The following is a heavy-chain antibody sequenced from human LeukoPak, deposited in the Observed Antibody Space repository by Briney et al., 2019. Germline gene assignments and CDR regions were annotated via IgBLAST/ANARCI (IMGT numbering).Heavy chain of an antibody. CDR2: INHSGST. J-gene: IGHJ5*02. CDR1: GGSFSGYY. Sequence: SETLSLTCAVYGGSFSGYYWSWIRQPPGKGLEWIGEINHSGSTNYNPSLKSRVTISVDTSKNQFSLKLSSVTAADTAVYYCARGYSSGWYFGNWFDPWGQGTLVTVSS. CDR3: ARGYSSGWYFGNWFDP. V-gene: IGHV4-34*01. D-gene: IGHD6-19*01.